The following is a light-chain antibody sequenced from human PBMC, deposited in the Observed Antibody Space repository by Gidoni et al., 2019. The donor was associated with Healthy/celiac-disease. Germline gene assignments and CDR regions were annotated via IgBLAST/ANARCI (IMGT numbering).Light chain of an antibody. CDR3: QQYNNWPPVIT. CDR1: QHVSSN. Sequence: EIVMTQSPATLSVSPGERATLSCRASQHVSSNLAWYKKKPGQAPRLLIDGASTRATGIPARFSVSGSGTEFTLTISSLQSEDFAVYYCQQYNNWPPVITFGGGTKVEIK. J-gene: IGKJ4*01. CDR2: GAS. V-gene: IGKV3-15*01.